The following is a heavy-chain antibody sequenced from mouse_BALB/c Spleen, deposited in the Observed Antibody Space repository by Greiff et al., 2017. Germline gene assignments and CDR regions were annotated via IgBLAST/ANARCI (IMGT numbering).Heavy chain of an antibody. CDR3: ARWRRYDGFSLGFDY. D-gene: IGHD2-14*01. CDR1: GFNIKDTY. CDR2: IDPANGNT. V-gene: IGHV14-3*02. J-gene: IGHJ2*01. Sequence: EVKLVESGAELVKPGASVKLSCTASGFNIKDTYMHWVKQRPEQGLEWIGRIDPANGNTKYDPKFQGKATITADTSSNTAYLQLSSLTSEDTAVYYCARWRRYDGFSLGFDYWGQGTTLTVSS.